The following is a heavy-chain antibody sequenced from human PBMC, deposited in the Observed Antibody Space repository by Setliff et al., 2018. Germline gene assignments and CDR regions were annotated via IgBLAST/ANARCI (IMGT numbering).Heavy chain of an antibody. D-gene: IGHD5-12*01. J-gene: IGHJ3*02. CDR2: VSDDGSYT. CDR1: TASEVTISSRA. V-gene: IGHV3-33*08. CDR3: AGDPPYSGYAFHI. Sequence: PGGSLRLSCAASTASEVTISSRAIHWVRQAPGKGLEWVAAVSDDGSYTYYTGSVKGRFTISRDNSRNTVYLQMNSLRAEDTAVYYCAGDPPYSGYAFHIWGQGTMVTVSS.